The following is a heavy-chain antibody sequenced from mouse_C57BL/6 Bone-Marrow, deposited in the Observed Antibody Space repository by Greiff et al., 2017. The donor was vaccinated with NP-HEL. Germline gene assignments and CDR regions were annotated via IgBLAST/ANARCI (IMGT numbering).Heavy chain of an antibody. J-gene: IGHJ2*01. CDR3: ARGGNYYGYYFDY. Sequence: VQLKESGPGLVKPSQSLSLTCSVTGYSITSGYYWNWIRQFPGNKLEWMGYISYDGSNNYNPSLKNRISITRDTSKNQFFLKLNSVTTEDTATYYCARGGNYYGYYFDYWGQGTTLTVSS. CDR1: GYSITSGYY. V-gene: IGHV3-6*01. CDR2: ISYDGSN. D-gene: IGHD1-1*01.